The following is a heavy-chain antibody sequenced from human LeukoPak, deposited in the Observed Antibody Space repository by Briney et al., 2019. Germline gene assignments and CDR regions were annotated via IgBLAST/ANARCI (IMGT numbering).Heavy chain of an antibody. CDR1: GGSISSGSYY. Sequence: PSQTLSLTCTVSGGSISSGSYYWSWIRQPAGKGLEWIGRIYTSGTTNCNPSLKSRVTISVDTSKNQFSLELSSVTAADTAVYFCARSWLQFSDYWGQGTLVTVSS. J-gene: IGHJ4*02. CDR2: IYTSGTT. D-gene: IGHD5-24*01. V-gene: IGHV4-61*02. CDR3: ARSWLQFSDY.